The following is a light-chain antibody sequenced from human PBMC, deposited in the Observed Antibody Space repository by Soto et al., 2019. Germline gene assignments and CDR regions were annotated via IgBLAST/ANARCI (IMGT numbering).Light chain of an antibody. Sequence: QLVLTQPHSASGTPGQRVTISCSGSSSNIGSNTVNWYQQLPGTAPKLLMYSHNQRPSGVPDRFSGSKSGTSASLAISGVQSEDEADYYCATWDDSLKGVVFGGGTKVTVL. V-gene: IGLV1-44*01. J-gene: IGLJ2*01. CDR2: SHN. CDR3: ATWDDSLKGVV. CDR1: SSNIGSNT.